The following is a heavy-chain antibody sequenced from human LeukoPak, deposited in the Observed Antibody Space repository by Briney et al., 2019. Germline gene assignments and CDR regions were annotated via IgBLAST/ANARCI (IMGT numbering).Heavy chain of an antibody. CDR2: IYSGGST. Sequence: PGGSLRLSCAASGFTVSSNYMSWVRQAPGKGLEWVSVIYSGGSTYYADSVKGRFIISRDNSKNTLYLQMNSLRAEDTAVYYCVRESGNAFDIWGQGTMVTVSS. V-gene: IGHV3-66*01. CDR3: VRESGNAFDI. J-gene: IGHJ3*02. CDR1: GFTVSSNY.